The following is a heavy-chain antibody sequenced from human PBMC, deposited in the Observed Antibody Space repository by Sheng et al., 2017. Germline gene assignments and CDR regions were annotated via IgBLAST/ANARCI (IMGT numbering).Heavy chain of an antibody. V-gene: IGHV4-34*01. Sequence: QVQLQQWGAGLLKPSETLSLTCAVYGGSFSGYYWSWIRQPPREGAWSGLGKVNHSGSTNYNPSLKSRVTISVDTSKNQFSLKLSSVTAADTAVYYCASLAVTTMESDYWGQGNPGHRLL. J-gene: IGHJ4*02. D-gene: IGHD4-17*01. CDR1: GGSFSGYY. CDR3: ASLAVTTMESDY. CDR2: VNHSGST.